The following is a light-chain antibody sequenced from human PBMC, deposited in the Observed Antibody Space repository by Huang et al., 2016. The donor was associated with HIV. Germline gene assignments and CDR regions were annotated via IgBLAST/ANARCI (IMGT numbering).Light chain of an antibody. V-gene: IGKV3-15*01. CDR2: GAS. J-gene: IGKJ1*01. CDR1: QSVSSN. CDR3: QQYNNWPPGRT. Sequence: DTVMTQSPATLSVSPGERATLSCRASQSVSSNLAWYQHKLGQAPRLLIYGASTRATGIPARFSGSGSGTEFILTISSLQSEDFALYYCQQYNNWPPGRTFGQGTKLEIK.